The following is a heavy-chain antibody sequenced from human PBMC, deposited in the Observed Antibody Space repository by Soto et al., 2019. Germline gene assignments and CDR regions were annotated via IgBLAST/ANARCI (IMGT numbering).Heavy chain of an antibody. D-gene: IGHD1-1*01. J-gene: IGHJ4*02. CDR2: RYDTEST. Sequence: SETLSLTCTVSGGSISNYYWNWSRQPPGEGLEWIAYRYDTESTKYNHSLKSRVTISVDTSKNQFSLTLNSVTTADTAVDYCARWRGRTRRGIDYWGQGTLVTVSS. CDR1: GGSISNYY. CDR3: ARWRGRTRRGIDY. V-gene: IGHV4-59*01.